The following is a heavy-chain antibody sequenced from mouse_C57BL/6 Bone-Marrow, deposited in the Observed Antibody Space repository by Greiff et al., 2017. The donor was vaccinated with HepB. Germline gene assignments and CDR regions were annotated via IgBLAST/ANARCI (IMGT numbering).Heavy chain of an antibody. CDR1: GYTFTSYW. D-gene: IGHD2-2*01. Sequence: QVQLQQPGAELVRPGTSVKLSCKASGYTFTSYWMHWVKQRPGQGLEWIGVIDPSDSYTNYNQKFKGKATLTVDTSSSTAYMQLSSLTSEDSAVYYCATYYGYVFDYWGQGTTLTVSS. CDR3: ATYYGYVFDY. CDR2: IDPSDSYT. V-gene: IGHV1-59*01. J-gene: IGHJ2*01.